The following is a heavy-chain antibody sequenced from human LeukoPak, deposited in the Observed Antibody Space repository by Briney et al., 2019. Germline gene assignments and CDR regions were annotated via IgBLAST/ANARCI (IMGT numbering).Heavy chain of an antibody. D-gene: IGHD3-10*01. CDR3: ARGTRFAFTVRGGYDY. Sequence: PSETLSLTCAVYGGSFSGYCWSWIRQPPGKGLEWIGEINHSGSTNYNPSLKSRVTISVDTSKNQFFLKLSSVTAADTAVYYCARGTRFAFTVRGGYDYWGQGTLVTVSS. CDR1: GGSFSGYC. V-gene: IGHV4-34*01. CDR2: INHSGST. J-gene: IGHJ4*02.